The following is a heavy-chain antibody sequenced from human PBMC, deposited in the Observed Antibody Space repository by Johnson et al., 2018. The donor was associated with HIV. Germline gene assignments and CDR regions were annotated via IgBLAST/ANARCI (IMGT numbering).Heavy chain of an antibody. CDR3: AVYYYGSGSRNDAFDI. Sequence: QVQLVESGGGVVQPGRSLRLSCAASGFTFSSYAMHWVRQAPGKGLEWVAVISYDGSNKYYADSVKGRFTISRDNSKYTLYMQMNSLRAEDTAVYYCAVYYYGSGSRNDAFDIWGQGTMVTVSS. V-gene: IGHV3-30-3*01. D-gene: IGHD3-10*01. CDR1: GFTFSSYA. CDR2: ISYDGSNK. J-gene: IGHJ3*02.